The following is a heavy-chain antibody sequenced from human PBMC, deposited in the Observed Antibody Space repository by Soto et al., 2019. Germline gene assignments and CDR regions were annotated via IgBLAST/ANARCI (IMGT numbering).Heavy chain of an antibody. D-gene: IGHD1-26*01. J-gene: IGHJ6*02. V-gene: IGHV1-69*13. Sequence: SVQVSFQASGCTFRSYAISWVRQAPGQGLEWMGGIIPIFGTANYAQKFQGRVTITADESTRTAYMELSSLRSEDTAVYYCARKKWELRNLYGMEVWGQGATGTVSS. CDR1: GCTFRSYA. CDR2: IIPIFGTA. CDR3: ARKKWELRNLYGMEV.